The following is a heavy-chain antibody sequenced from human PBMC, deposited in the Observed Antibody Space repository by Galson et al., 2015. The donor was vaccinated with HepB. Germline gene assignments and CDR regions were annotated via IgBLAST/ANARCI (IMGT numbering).Heavy chain of an antibody. CDR3: AREGYSSGHAGIFDY. CDR2: ISADDGRNK. J-gene: IGHJ4*02. Sequence: SLRLSCAASGFSFTGFTFSGSVMHWVRQAPGKGLEWVALISADDGRNKNYADPVKGRFTISRDNSKNTLYLEVNNLRAEDTAVYYCAREGYSSGHAGIFDYWGQGTLVTVSS. D-gene: IGHD6-19*01. CDR1: GFSFTGFTFSGSV. V-gene: IGHV3-30*04.